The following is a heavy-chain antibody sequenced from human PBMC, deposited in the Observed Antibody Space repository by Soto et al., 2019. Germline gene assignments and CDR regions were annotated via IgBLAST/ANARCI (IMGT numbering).Heavy chain of an antibody. J-gene: IGHJ4*02. V-gene: IGHV3-30-3*01. D-gene: IGHD3-3*01. CDR1: GFTFSSYA. Sequence: PGGAQRRSCAASGFTFSSYAMHWVRQAPGKGLEWVAVISYDGSNKYYADSVKGRFTISRDNSKNTLYLQMNSLRAEDTAVYYCARDAVLRFLEWPIPRVYFDYWGQGTLVTVSS. CDR3: ARDAVLRFLEWPIPRVYFDY. CDR2: ISYDGSNK.